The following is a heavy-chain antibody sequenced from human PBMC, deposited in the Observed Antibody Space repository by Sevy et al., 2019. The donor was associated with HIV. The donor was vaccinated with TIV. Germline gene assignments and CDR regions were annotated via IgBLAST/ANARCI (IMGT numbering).Heavy chain of an antibody. V-gene: IGHV4-39*01. J-gene: IGHJ4*02. CDR1: GGSIISSTYY. D-gene: IGHD2-21*01. Sequence: SETLSLTCTVSGGSIISSTYYWDWIRQPPGKGLKWIGNIHHTGKTYYIPSLRSRVTMSVDTSKNQFSLNLNSVTAADTAVYYCARHPANSNECEYWGRGTLVTVSS. CDR2: IHHTGKT. CDR3: ARHPANSNECEY.